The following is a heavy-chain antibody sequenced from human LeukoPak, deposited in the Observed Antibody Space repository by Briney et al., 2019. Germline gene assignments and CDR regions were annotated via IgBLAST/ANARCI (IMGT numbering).Heavy chain of an antibody. J-gene: IGHJ5*02. V-gene: IGHV4-38-2*02. Sequence: SEALSLTCAVSDYSITSDYYWGWIRQPPGKGLEWIGSIYHSGSTYYNPSLKSRVTISVDTSKNQFSLKLTSVTAADTAVYYCAREGSTSGTNWFDPWGQGTLVTVSS. CDR3: AREGSTSGTNWFDP. CDR1: DYSITSDYY. D-gene: IGHD3-10*01. CDR2: IYHSGST.